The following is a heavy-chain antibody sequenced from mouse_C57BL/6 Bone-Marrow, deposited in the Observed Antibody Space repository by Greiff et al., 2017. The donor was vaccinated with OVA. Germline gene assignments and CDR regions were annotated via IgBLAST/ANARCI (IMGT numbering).Heavy chain of an antibody. CDR1: GFTFSSYA. CDR2: ISDGGSYT. Sequence: DVMLVESGGGLVKPGGSLKLSCAASGFTFSSYAMSWVRQTPEKRLEWVATISDGGSYTYYPDNVQGRFTISRDNAKNNLYLQMSHLKSEDTAMYYCAREGDYLYAMDYWGQGTSVTVSS. V-gene: IGHV5-4*01. J-gene: IGHJ4*01. D-gene: IGHD2-4*01. CDR3: AREGDYLYAMDY.